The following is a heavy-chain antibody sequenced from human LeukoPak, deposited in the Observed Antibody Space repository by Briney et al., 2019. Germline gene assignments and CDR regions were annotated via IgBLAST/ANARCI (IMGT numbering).Heavy chain of an antibody. Sequence: GGSLRLSCAASGFTFSDYYMSWIRQAPGKGLEWVSYISSSGSTIYYADSVKGRLTISRDNAKNSLYLQMNSLRAEDTAVYYCARDELAYGDYSHLGFDYWGQGTLVTVSS. J-gene: IGHJ4*02. V-gene: IGHV3-11*01. D-gene: IGHD4-17*01. CDR3: ARDELAYGDYSHLGFDY. CDR1: GFTFSDYY. CDR2: ISSSGSTI.